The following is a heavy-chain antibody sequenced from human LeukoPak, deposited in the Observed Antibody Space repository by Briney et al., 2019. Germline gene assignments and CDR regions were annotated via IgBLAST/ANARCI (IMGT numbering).Heavy chain of an antibody. J-gene: IGHJ4*02. D-gene: IGHD4-17*01. CDR3: AREVYGDNYFDY. CDR2: IYSGGST. Sequence: GGSLRLSCAASGFTVSSNYMSWVRQAPGRGLEWVSVIYSGGSTYYADSVKGRFTISRDNGRNSLFLQMNSLRAEDTAVYYCAREVYGDNYFDYWGQGTLVTVSS. V-gene: IGHV3-66*01. CDR1: GFTVSSNY.